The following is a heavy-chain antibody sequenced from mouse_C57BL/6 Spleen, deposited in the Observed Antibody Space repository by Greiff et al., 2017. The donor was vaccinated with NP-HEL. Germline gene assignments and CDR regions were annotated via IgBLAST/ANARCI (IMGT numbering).Heavy chain of an antibody. CDR1: GYTFTSYW. J-gene: IGHJ2*01. V-gene: IGHV1-64*01. Sequence: VQLQQPGAELVKPGASVKLSCKASGYTFTSYWMHWVKQRPGQGLEWIGMIHPNSGSTNYNEKFKSKATLTVDKSSSTAYMQLSSLTSEDSAVYYCAREGPYSNYDYWGQGTTLTVSS. D-gene: IGHD2-5*01. CDR2: IHPNSGST. CDR3: AREGPYSNYDY.